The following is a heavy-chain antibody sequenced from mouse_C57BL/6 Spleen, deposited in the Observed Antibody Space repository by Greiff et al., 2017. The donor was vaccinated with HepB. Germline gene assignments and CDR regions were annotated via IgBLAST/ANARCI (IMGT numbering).Heavy chain of an antibody. CDR3: ARTSYDLFDY. D-gene: IGHD2-10*01. V-gene: IGHV5-4*03. CDR2: ISDGGSYT. Sequence: DVKLVESGGGLVKPGGSLKLSCAASGFTFSSYAMSWVRQTPEKRLEWVATISDGGSYTYYPDNVKGRFTISRDNAKNNLYLQMSHLKSEDTAMYYCARTSYDLFDYWGQGTTLTVSS. CDR1: GFTFSSYA. J-gene: IGHJ2*01.